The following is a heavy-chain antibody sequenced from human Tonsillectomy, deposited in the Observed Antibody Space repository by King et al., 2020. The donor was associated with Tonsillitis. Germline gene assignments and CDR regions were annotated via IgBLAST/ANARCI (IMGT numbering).Heavy chain of an antibody. Sequence: QLQESGSGLVKPSQTLSLTCAVSGGSISSGGYSWSWIRQPPGEGLEWIGYIYHSGTTYYKPSLKSRVTISVDRSKNQFSLRLSSVTAADTAMYYCARVIFGFGELPTNNWFDPWGRGTLVTVSS. CDR2: IYHSGTT. CDR3: ARVIFGFGELPTNNWFDP. V-gene: IGHV4-30-2*01. D-gene: IGHD3-10*01. J-gene: IGHJ5*02. CDR1: GGSISSGGYS.